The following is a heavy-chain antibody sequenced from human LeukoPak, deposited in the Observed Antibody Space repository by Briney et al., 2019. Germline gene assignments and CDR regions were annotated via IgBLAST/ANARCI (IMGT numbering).Heavy chain of an antibody. CDR3: ARDCGGYRYCA. J-gene: IGHJ4*02. V-gene: IGHV1-46*03. D-gene: IGHD5-18*01. CDR2: INPSGGST. CDR1: GYTFTSYY. Sequence: ASVKVACKASGYTFTSYYMHWVRQAPGQGLEWMGIINPSGGSTSYAQKFQGRVTMTRDTSTSTVYMELSSLRSEDTAVYYCARDCGGYRYCAWGQGTLVTVSS.